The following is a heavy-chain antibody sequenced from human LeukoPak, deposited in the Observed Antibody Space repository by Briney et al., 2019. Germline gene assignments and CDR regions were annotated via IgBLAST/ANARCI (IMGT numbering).Heavy chain of an antibody. CDR2: IIPIFGTA. Sequence: ASVKVSCKASGRTFSSYAISWVRQAPGQGLECMVRIIPIFGTANYAQKFQGRVTITTDESTSTAYMELSSLRSEDTAVYYCASGYYDSSGYYDDAFDTWGQGTMVTVSS. V-gene: IGHV1-69*05. CDR3: ASGYYDSSGYYDDAFDT. J-gene: IGHJ3*02. CDR1: GRTFSSYA. D-gene: IGHD3-22*01.